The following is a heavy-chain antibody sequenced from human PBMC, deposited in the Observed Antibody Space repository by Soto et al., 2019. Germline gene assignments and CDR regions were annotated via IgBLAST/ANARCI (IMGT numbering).Heavy chain of an antibody. V-gene: IGHV1-69*13. CDR2: IIPIFGTA. J-gene: IGHJ6*02. CDR3: ARADYYGSGSYVGYYYGMDV. D-gene: IGHD3-10*01. Sequence: SVKVSCKASGGTFSSYAISWVRQAPGQGLEWMGGIIPIFGTANYAQKFQGRVTITADESTSTAYMELSSLRSEDTAVYYCARADYYGSGSYVGYYYGMDVWGQGTTVTVSS. CDR1: GGTFSSYA.